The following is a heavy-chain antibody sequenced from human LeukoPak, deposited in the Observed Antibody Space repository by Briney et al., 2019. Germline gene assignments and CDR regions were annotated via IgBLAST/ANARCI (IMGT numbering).Heavy chain of an antibody. V-gene: IGHV1-3*03. CDR1: GYTFTSYA. CDR2: INAGNGNT. J-gene: IGHJ3*02. CDR3: ARGCGGDCYSFWDYDAFDI. Sequence: ASVTVSCKASGYTFTSYAMHWVRQAPGQRLEWMGWINAGNGNTKYSQEFQGRVTITRDTSASTAYMELSSLRSEDMAVYYCARGCGGDCYSFWDYDAFDIWGQGTMVTVSS. D-gene: IGHD2-21*02.